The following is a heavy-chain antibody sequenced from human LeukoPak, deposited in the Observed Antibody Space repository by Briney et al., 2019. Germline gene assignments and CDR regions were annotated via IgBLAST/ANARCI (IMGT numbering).Heavy chain of an antibody. CDR1: GGSISSYY. D-gene: IGHD4/OR15-4a*01. CDR2: IYTSGST. CDR3: ARVQGSNPMDNWFDP. Sequence: SETLSLTCTVSGGSISSYYWSWIRQPPGRGLEWIGRIYTSGSTNYNPSLKSRVTMSVDTSKNQFSLKLSSVTAADTAVYYCARVQGSNPMDNWFDPWGQGTLVTVSS. J-gene: IGHJ5*02. V-gene: IGHV4-4*07.